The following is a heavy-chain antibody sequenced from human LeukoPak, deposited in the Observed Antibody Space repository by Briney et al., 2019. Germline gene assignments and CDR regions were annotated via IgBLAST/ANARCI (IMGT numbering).Heavy chain of an antibody. D-gene: IGHD6-13*01. CDR3: ARQKGGFRAAAGGRGPTDY. CDR1: GFTFSSYG. J-gene: IGHJ4*02. V-gene: IGHV3-30*03. Sequence: GGSLRLSCAASGFTFSSYGIHWVRQAPGKGLEWVTVISYDGTTKYYADSVWGRFTISRDNSKNTLFLQMNSLRPEDTAVYYCARQKGGFRAAAGGRGPTDYWGQGTLVTVSS. CDR2: ISYDGTTK.